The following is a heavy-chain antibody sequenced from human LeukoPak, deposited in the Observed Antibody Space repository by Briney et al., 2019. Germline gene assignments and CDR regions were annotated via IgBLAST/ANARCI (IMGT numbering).Heavy chain of an antibody. V-gene: IGHV3-30-3*01. Sequence: GGSLRLSFVASGFTFRSYAMHGFGRAPGKGREWVAVIAFDGSNALYADSVKGRFTISRDISKSTLYLEMNSLKAEDSAIYYCSRGRYGDYSRSGYYYGMDVWGQGTTVTVSS. J-gene: IGHJ6*02. D-gene: IGHD4-17*01. CDR2: IAFDGSNA. CDR1: GFTFRSYA. CDR3: SRGRYGDYSRSGYYYGMDV.